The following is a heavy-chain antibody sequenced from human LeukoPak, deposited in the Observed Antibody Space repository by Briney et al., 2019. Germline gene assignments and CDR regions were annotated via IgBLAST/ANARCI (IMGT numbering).Heavy chain of an antibody. Sequence: GGSLRLSCAASGLTVSSNCMSWVRQAPGTGLEWVSVIYSGGSTYYADSVKGRFTISRDNSKNTLYLQMNSLRAEDTAVYYCARERVENQQLVGGNYWGQGTLVTVSS. CDR3: ARERVENQQLVGGNY. V-gene: IGHV3-66*01. J-gene: IGHJ4*02. CDR1: GLTVSSNC. D-gene: IGHD6-6*01. CDR2: IYSGGST.